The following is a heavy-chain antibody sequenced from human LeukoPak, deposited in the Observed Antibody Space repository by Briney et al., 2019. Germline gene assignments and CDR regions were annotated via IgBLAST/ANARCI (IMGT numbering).Heavy chain of an antibody. J-gene: IGHJ4*02. CDR3: AKDISIEVRPAFDC. CDR1: VFTVRSNY. Sequence: GGSLRLSCAASVFTVRSNYMRWVRQAPGKGLEWVTVIYAGGNTNYADAVKGRFSISRDNSKNTLYLQMNSLRVDDTAIYYCAKDISIEVRPAFDCWGQGTLVSVSS. CDR2: IYAGGNT. D-gene: IGHD6-6*01. V-gene: IGHV3-66*01.